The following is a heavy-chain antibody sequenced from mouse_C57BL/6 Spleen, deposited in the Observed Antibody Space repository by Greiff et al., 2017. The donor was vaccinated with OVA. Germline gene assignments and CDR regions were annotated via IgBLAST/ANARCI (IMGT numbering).Heavy chain of an antibody. CDR1: GYTFTSYD. CDR3: ARENYYGNPFDY. J-gene: IGHJ2*01. D-gene: IGHD2-1*01. Sequence: VQLQQSGPELVKPGASVKLSCKASGYTFTSYDINWVKQRPGQGLEWIGWIYPRDGSPKYNEKFKGKATLTVDTSASTAYMELHSLTSEDSAVYFCARENYYGNPFDYWGQGTTLTVSS. CDR2: IYPRDGSP. V-gene: IGHV1-85*01.